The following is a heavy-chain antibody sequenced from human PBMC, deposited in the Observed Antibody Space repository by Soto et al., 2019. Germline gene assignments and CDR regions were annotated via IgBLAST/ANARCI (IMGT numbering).Heavy chain of an antibody. J-gene: IGHJ4*02. CDR2: IYSGGST. CDR3: ARDLQAYGDYVPYFDY. CDR1: GFTVSSNY. Sequence: EVQLVESGGGLVQPGGSLRLSCAASGFTVSSNYMSWVRQAPGKGLERVSVIYSGGSTYYADSVKGRFTISRDNSKNTLYLQMNSLRAEDTAVYYCARDLQAYGDYVPYFDYWGQGTLVTVSS. D-gene: IGHD4-17*01. V-gene: IGHV3-66*01.